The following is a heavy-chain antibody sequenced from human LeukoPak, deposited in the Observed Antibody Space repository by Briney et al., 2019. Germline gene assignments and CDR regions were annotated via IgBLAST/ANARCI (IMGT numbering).Heavy chain of an antibody. CDR1: GESLSKYY. CDR2: INHRGST. Sequence: KPSETLSLTCAVYGESLSKYYWTWIRQSPGKGLEWIGEINHRGSTNLNPSLKSRVTLSVDTSKHQFSLKLTSVTAAEAAVYYCASSVGSTDYWGQGTLVTVSS. J-gene: IGHJ4*02. V-gene: IGHV4-34*01. D-gene: IGHD1-26*01. CDR3: ASSVGSTDY.